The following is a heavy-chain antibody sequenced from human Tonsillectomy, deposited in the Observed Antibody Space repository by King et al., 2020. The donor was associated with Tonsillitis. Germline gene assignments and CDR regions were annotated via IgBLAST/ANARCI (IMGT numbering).Heavy chain of an antibody. CDR2: ISGNGGGT. D-gene: IGHD3-22*01. CDR3: AKAYDSSGYNYERASDY. J-gene: IGHJ4*02. V-gene: IGHV3-23*04. Sequence: VQLVESGGGLVQPGGSLRLSCAASGFSFSTYAMTWVRQTPGKGLEWVSAISGNGGGTYYADSVGGRFTISRDNSKNMLYLQMNSLRAEDTALYYCAKAYDSSGYNYERASDYWGQGTLVTVSS. CDR1: GFSFSTYA.